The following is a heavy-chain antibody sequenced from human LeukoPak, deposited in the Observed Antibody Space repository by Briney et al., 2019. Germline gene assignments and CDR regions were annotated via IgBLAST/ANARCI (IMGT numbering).Heavy chain of an antibody. CDR1: GFTVSSYA. Sequence: GGSLRLSCAASGFTVSSYAMSWVRQAPGKGLEWVANINQDESKKQYVDSVKGRFTISRDNAKNSLYLQMNSLRAEDTAVYYCARETWAAMSALSFDYWGQGTLVTVSS. CDR3: ARETWAAMSALSFDY. CDR2: INQDESKK. J-gene: IGHJ4*02. D-gene: IGHD2-15*01. V-gene: IGHV3-7*01.